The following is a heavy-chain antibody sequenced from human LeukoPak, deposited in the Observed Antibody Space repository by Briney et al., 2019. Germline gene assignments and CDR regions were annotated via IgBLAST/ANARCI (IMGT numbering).Heavy chain of an antibody. J-gene: IGHJ1*01. V-gene: IGHV3-53*01. CDR2: IYHGGST. Sequence: GGSLRLSCAASGVTFSTYEMTWVRQAPGKGLEWVSVIYHGGSTNYTDSFEGRFTTSRGNSKNTLVLLMNSLRAEDTAVDYCWSAHSRSYAVGYLVYGGQGTLVPVSS. CDR3: WSAHSRSYAVGYLVY. D-gene: IGHD1-26*01. CDR1: GVTFSTYE.